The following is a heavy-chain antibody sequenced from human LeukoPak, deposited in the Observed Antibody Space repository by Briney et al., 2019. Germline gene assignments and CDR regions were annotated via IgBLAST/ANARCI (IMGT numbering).Heavy chain of an antibody. V-gene: IGHV3-23*01. CDR2: ISGSGGNT. Sequence: GGSLRLSCAASGFTFSSYAMSWVRQAPGKGLEWVSAISGSGGNTYYADSVKGRFTISRDNSKNTLYLQMNSLRAEDTAVYYCASCSGGSCYFYAFDIWGQGTMVTVSS. CDR3: ASCSGGSCYFYAFDI. D-gene: IGHD2-15*01. CDR1: GFTFSSYA. J-gene: IGHJ3*02.